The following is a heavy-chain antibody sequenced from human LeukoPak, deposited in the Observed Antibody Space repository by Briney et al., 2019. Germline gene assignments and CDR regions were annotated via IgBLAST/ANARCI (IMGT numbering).Heavy chain of an antibody. Sequence: GGSLRLSCAASGFTFSRYSMNWVRQAPGKGLEWVSSISISSNYIYYADSVKGRFTISRDNAKNSLYLQMNSLRAEDTAVYYCARDTCSGGSCWADYFDYWGQGTLVTVSS. CDR1: GFTFSRYS. D-gene: IGHD2-15*01. V-gene: IGHV3-21*01. CDR2: ISISSNYI. J-gene: IGHJ4*02. CDR3: ARDTCSGGSCWADYFDY.